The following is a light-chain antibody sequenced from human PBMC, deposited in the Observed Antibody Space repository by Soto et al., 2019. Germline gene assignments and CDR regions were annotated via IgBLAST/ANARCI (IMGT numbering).Light chain of an antibody. V-gene: IGKV3-11*01. Sequence: EIVLTQSPATLSLSPGEGATLSRRASQSVGSYLAWYQKKSGQPPRLLIYDASKRATDIPARFRGSGSGTDFTLTISSLAPEDFAIYYCQQCNSWPLTFGGGTKVDIK. CDR2: DAS. J-gene: IGKJ4*01. CDR1: QSVGSY. CDR3: QQCNSWPLT.